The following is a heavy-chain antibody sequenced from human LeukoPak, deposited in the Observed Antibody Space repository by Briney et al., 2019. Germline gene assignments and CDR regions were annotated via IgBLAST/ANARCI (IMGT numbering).Heavy chain of an antibody. Sequence: GGSLRLSCAASGFTFDDYAMHWVRQAPGKGLVWVSRINSDGSSTSYADSVKGRFTISRDNAKNTLYLQMNSLRAEDTAVYYCASDIVVVVAANPYYANDYWGQGTLLTVSS. D-gene: IGHD2-15*01. CDR3: ASDIVVVVAANPYYANDY. CDR2: INSDGSST. J-gene: IGHJ4*02. CDR1: GFTFDDYA. V-gene: IGHV3-74*01.